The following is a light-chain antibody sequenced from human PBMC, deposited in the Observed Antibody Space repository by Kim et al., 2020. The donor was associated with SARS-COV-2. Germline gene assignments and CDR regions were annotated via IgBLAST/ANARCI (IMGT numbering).Light chain of an antibody. CDR1: QSVSSSY. J-gene: IGKJ1*01. CDR2: GAS. V-gene: IGKV3-20*01. CDR3: QQYGSSWT. Sequence: LSPGERATLSCRASQSVSSSYFAWYQQKPGQAPRLLIYGASSRATGIPDRFSGSGSGTDFTLTISRLEPEDFAVYSCQQYGSSWTFGQGTKVDIK.